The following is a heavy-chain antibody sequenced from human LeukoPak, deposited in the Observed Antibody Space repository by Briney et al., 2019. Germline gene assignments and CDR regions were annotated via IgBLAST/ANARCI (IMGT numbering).Heavy chain of an antibody. Sequence: SVKVSCKASGGTFSSYAISWVRQAPGQGLEWMGGIIPIFGTANYAQKFQGRVTITADESTSTAYMELSSLRSEDTAMYYCARVSGEVGYSYDVGAFDIWGQGTMVTVSS. V-gene: IGHV1-69*13. CDR1: GGTFSSYA. J-gene: IGHJ3*02. CDR2: IIPIFGTA. D-gene: IGHD5-18*01. CDR3: ARVSGEVGYSYDVGAFDI.